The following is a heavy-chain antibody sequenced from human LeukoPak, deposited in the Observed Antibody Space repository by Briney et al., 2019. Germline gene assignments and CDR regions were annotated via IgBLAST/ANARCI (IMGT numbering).Heavy chain of an antibody. J-gene: IGHJ4*01. D-gene: IGHD3-9*01. V-gene: IGHV4-39*01. CDR3: ARRNILSGYYHFDY. Sequence: SEALSPTCTVSGVSITSINYYWAWIRQPPGKGLEWIGSLSSGGPTYNNPSLESRTSISADTSSNQLFLKLTSVTAADTAVYFCARRNILSGYYHFDYWGHGTLVTVSS. CDR2: LSSGGPT. CDR1: GVSITSINYY.